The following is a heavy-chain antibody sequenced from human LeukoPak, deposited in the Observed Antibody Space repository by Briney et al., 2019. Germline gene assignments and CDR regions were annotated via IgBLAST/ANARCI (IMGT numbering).Heavy chain of an antibody. CDR1: GFSVSGND. D-gene: IGHD3-10*01. CDR3: AKDRDPYDYGSGSYYNGVFDY. Sequence: GGSLRLSCAASGFSVSGNDMSWVRQAPGKGLEWVSAISGSGGSTYYADSVKGRFTISRDNSKNTLYLQMNSLRAEDTAVYYCAKDRDPYDYGSGSYYNGVFDYWGQGTLVTVSS. J-gene: IGHJ4*02. V-gene: IGHV3-23*01. CDR2: ISGSGGST.